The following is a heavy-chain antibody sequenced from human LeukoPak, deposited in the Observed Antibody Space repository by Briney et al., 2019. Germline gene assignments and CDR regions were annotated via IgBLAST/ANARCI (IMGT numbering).Heavy chain of an antibody. V-gene: IGHV4-59*01. J-gene: IGHJ4*02. Sequence: SETLSLTCTVSGGSISSYYWSWIRQPPGKGLEWIGYIYYSGSTNYNPSLKSRVTISVDTSKNQFSLRLSSVTAVDTAVYYCATTYYYDSSGYYYHPPYFDYWGQGTLVTVSS. CDR1: GGSISSYY. D-gene: IGHD3-22*01. CDR2: IYYSGST. CDR3: ATTYYYDSSGYYYHPPYFDY.